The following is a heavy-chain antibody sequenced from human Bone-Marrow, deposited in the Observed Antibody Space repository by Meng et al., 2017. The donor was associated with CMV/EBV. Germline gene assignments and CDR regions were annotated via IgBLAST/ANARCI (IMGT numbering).Heavy chain of an antibody. Sequence: SVKVSCKASGGTFNNYPITWVRQAPGQGLEWVGRIIPILTLTTYAQMFQGRVTITADKSTNTVYMDLSSLRSEDAAVYYCATLSQNDPFDSWGQGTMVTVSS. V-gene: IGHV1-69*02. J-gene: IGHJ3*02. CDR3: ATLSQNDPFDS. CDR1: GGTFNNYP. CDR2: IIPILTLT.